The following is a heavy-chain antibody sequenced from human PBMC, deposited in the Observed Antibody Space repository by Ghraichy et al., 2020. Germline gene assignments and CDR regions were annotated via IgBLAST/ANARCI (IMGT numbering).Heavy chain of an antibody. V-gene: IGHV4-39*01. CDR2: IHFSGST. D-gene: IGHD3-10*01. J-gene: IGHJ4*02. CDR1: GGSISSSSNY. Sequence: SETLSLTCSVSGGSISSSSNYWGWIRQPPGKGLEWIGSIHFSGSTWYKPSLRSRLTISVDTSKNQFSLRLSSVTAADTAVYYCARTYSGSGSHLYWGQGTLVTVAS. CDR3: ARTYSGSGSHLY.